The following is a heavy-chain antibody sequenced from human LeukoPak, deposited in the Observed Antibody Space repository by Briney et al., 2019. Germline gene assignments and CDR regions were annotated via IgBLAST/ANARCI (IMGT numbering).Heavy chain of an antibody. CDR3: ARERGSGSYFDYYGMDV. V-gene: IGHV7-4-1*02. J-gene: IGHJ6*02. Sequence: ASVKVSCKASGYTFTSYAVNWVRQAPGQGLEWMGWINTNTGNPTYAQGFTGRFVFSLDTSVSTAYLQISSLKAEDTAVYYCARERGSGSYFDYYGMDVWGQGTTVTVSS. D-gene: IGHD3-10*01. CDR2: INTNTGNP. CDR1: GYTFTSYA.